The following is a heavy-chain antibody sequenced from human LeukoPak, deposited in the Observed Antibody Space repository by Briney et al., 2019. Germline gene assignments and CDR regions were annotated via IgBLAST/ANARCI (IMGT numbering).Heavy chain of an antibody. CDR3: ARAPQKTITGTTAAAGHYYYYMDV. D-gene: IGHD1-7*01. V-gene: IGHV1-69*13. CDR1: GGTFSSYA. J-gene: IGHJ6*03. Sequence: SVKVSCKASGGTFSSYAISWVRQAPGQGLEWMGGIIPIFGTANYAQKFQGRVTITADESTSTAYMELISLRSEDTAVYYCARAPQKTITGTTAAAGHYYYYMDVWGKGTTVTVSS. CDR2: IIPIFGTA.